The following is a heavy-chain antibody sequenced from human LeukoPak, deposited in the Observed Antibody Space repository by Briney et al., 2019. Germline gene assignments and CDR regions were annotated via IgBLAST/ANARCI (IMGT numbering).Heavy chain of an antibody. V-gene: IGHV3-53*01. CDR1: GLTVGFKC. Sequence: GGSLRLSCAASGLTVGFKCMSWVRQAPGKGLEWVSIIYSGGSSYYADSVKGRFTISRDNSKNTLYLQMNSLRAEDTAVYYCAKDLFFNMVRGAIFDYWGQGTLVTVSS. CDR2: IYSGGSS. J-gene: IGHJ4*02. D-gene: IGHD3-10*01. CDR3: AKDLFFNMVRGAIFDY.